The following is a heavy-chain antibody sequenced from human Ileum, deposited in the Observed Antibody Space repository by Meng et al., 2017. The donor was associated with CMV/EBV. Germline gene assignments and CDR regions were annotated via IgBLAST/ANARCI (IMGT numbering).Heavy chain of an antibody. D-gene: IGHD1-14*01. J-gene: IGHJ4*02. CDR2: IHPSGST. V-gene: IGHV4-34*01. CDR3: ARGQDNHKGGVH. CDR1: DASFSDFY. Sequence: QVWVAGLFKHSETLSLSCDVYDASFSDFYWSWTRHLPGKGLEWIGEIHPSGSTHYNPSLESRVSISVHMSNNQFSLKVSSVTAADTAVYYCARGQDNHKGGVHWGQGTLVTVSS.